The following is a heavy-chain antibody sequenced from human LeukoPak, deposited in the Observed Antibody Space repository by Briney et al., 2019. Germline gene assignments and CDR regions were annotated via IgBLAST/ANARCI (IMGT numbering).Heavy chain of an antibody. V-gene: IGHV3-23*01. Sequence: PGGSLRLSCAASGFTFSSYAMSWVRQAPGKGLEWVSAISGSGGSTYYADSVKGRFTISRDNSKNTLRLQMNSLRAEDTAVYYCAKRLGAYYDYVWGSYPFDYWGQGTLVTVSS. D-gene: IGHD3-16*02. CDR2: ISGSGGST. CDR1: GFTFSSYA. CDR3: AKRLGAYYDYVWGSYPFDY. J-gene: IGHJ4*02.